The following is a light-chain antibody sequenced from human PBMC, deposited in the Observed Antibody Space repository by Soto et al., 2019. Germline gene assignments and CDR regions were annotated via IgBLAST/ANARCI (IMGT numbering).Light chain of an antibody. CDR2: DAS. CDR3: QQRSNWPPKIT. J-gene: IGKJ5*01. CDR1: QSVSIY. Sequence: EIVLAQAPATLSLSPGERATLSCRASQSVSIYLAWYQQKPGQAPRLLIYDASNRATGIRARFSGSGSGTDFTLTISSLEAEDVAVYYCQQRSNWPPKITFGQGTRLEIK. V-gene: IGKV3-11*01.